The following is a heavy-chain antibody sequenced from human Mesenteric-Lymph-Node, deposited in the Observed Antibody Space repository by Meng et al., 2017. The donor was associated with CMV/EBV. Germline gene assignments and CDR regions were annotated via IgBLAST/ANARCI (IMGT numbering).Heavy chain of an antibody. CDR2: IRYDGSNK. CDR1: GFTFSSYG. D-gene: IGHD7-27*01. CDR3: AKGPTGDLYYFDY. Sequence: GESLKISCAASGFTFSSYGMHWVRQAPGKGLEWVAFIRYDGSNKYYADSVKGRFTISRDNYKNTLYLQMNSLRAEDTAVYYCAKGPTGDLYYFDYWGQGTLVTVSS. J-gene: IGHJ4*02. V-gene: IGHV3-30*02.